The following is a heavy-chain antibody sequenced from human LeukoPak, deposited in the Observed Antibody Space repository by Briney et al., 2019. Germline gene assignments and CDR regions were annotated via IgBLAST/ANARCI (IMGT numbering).Heavy chain of an antibody. J-gene: IGHJ4*02. Sequence: GGSLRLSCAASGFTFSSYSMNWVRRAPGKGLEWVSYISSSSSTIYYADSVKGRFTISRDNAKNSLYLQMNSLRAEDTAVYYCARDPQQWLVRPYYFDYWGQGTLVTVSS. CDR2: ISSSSSTI. CDR3: ARDPQQWLVRPYYFDY. CDR1: GFTFSSYS. D-gene: IGHD6-19*01. V-gene: IGHV3-48*01.